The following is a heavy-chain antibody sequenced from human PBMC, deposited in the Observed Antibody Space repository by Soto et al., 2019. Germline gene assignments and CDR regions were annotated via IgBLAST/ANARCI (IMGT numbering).Heavy chain of an antibody. Sequence: SVKVSCKTSGGTFSNDIITWVRQAPGQGLEWMGRIIPLLDIANYAQKFQGRVTITADKSTSTAYMELNSLRSEDTAVYYCARDSPIGSTFSGYDAIDYWGQGTPVTVSS. CDR1: GGTFSNDI. V-gene: IGHV1-69*04. D-gene: IGHD5-12*01. CDR3: ARDSPIGSTFSGYDAIDY. CDR2: IIPLLDIA. J-gene: IGHJ4*02.